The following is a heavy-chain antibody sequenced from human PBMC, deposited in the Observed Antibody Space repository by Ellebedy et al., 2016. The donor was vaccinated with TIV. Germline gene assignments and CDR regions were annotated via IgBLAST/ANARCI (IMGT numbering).Heavy chain of an antibody. CDR3: ASGSGAVRGGSHTYYYYYGMDV. V-gene: IGHV1-69*13. Sequence: AASVKVSCKASGGTFSSYAISWVRQAPGQGLEWMGGIIPIFGTANYAQKFQGRVTITADESTSTAYMELSSLRSEDTAVYYCASGSGAVRGGSHTYYYYYGMDVWGQGTTVTVSS. CDR1: GGTFSSYA. J-gene: IGHJ6*02. D-gene: IGHD3-10*01. CDR2: IIPIFGTA.